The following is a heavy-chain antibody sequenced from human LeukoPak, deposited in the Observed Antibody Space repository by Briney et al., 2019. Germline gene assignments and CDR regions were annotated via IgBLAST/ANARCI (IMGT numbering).Heavy chain of an antibody. CDR2: ISGSGDNT. D-gene: IGHD2-21*01. CDR1: GFTFSSYA. Sequence: GGSLRLSCAASGFTFSSYAMNWVRQAPGKGLEWVSAISGSGDNTYYADSVKGRFTISRDNSKNTLYLQMNSLRAEDTAVYYCAKDLSLGGDTHWGQGTLVTVSS. J-gene: IGHJ4*02. CDR3: AKDLSLGGDTH. V-gene: IGHV3-23*01.